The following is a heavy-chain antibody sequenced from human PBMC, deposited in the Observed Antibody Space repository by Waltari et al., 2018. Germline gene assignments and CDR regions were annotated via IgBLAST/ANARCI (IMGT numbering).Heavy chain of an antibody. V-gene: IGHV3-23*01. Sequence: VQLLESGGGLVEPGGSLRLSCAASGFPFGRHTMRWFSQAPGKGLEWVSGVGGRGVSTLYADSVKGRFTISRDNSKNTLYLERNSLRAEDTALYFCVRDISIIAGSRSDNWFDPWGQGTLVTISS. CDR3: VRDISIIAGSRSDNWFDP. D-gene: IGHD3-3*02. J-gene: IGHJ5*02. CDR1: GFPFGRHT. CDR2: VGGRGVST.